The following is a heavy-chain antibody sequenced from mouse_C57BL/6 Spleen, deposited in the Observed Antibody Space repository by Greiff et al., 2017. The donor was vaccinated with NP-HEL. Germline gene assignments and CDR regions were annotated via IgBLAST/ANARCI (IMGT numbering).Heavy chain of an antibody. V-gene: IGHV1-7*01. CDR1: GYTFTSYW. J-gene: IGHJ3*01. CDR2: INPSSGYT. Sequence: VQLQQSGAELAKPGASVKLSCKASGYTFTSYWMHWVKQRPGQGLEWIGYINPSSGYTKYNQKFKDKATLTADKSSSTAYMQLSSLTYEDSAVYYCARSGDSSGYRFAYWGQRTLVTVSA. D-gene: IGHD3-2*02. CDR3: ARSGDSSGYRFAY.